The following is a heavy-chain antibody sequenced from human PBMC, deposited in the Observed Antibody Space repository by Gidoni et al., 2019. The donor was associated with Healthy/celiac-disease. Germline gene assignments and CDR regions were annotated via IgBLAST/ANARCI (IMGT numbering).Heavy chain of an antibody. V-gene: IGHV3-48*01. D-gene: IGHD2-2*01. J-gene: IGHJ5*02. Sequence: EVQLVESGGGLVQPGGSLRLSCAASGFTFSSYSMNWVRQAPGKGLEWVSYISSSSSTIYYADSVKGRFTISRDNAKNSLYLQMNSLRAEDTAVYYCARIVVVPAASPLDPWGQGTLVTVSS. CDR1: GFTFSSYS. CDR3: ARIVVVPAASPLDP. CDR2: ISSSSSTI.